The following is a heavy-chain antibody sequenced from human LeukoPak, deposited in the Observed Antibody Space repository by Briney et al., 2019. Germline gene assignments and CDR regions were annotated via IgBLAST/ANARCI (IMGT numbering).Heavy chain of an antibody. CDR3: ARSRYSGYDRALDY. Sequence: ASVKVSCKASGYTFTGYYMHWVRQAPGQGLEWMGWINPNSGGTNCAQKFQGRVTMTRDTSISTAYMELSRLRSDDTAVYYCARSRYSGYDRALDYWGQGTLVTVSS. J-gene: IGHJ4*02. D-gene: IGHD5-12*01. CDR1: GYTFTGYY. V-gene: IGHV1-2*02. CDR2: INPNSGGT.